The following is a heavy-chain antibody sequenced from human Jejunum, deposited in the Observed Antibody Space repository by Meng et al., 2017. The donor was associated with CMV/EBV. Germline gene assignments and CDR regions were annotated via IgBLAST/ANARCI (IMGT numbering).Heavy chain of an antibody. J-gene: IGHJ4*03. CDR2: INNGGTTR. D-gene: IGHD1-26*01. Sequence: GFRFSGYEMRWVRQAPGKGLEWVSYINNGGTTRFYADSVKGRFVISRDNAKNSLYLQMDSLRVEDTAIYYCASPHSGSFYAGGYDYWGQGTLVTVSS. V-gene: IGHV3-48*03. CDR3: ASPHSGSFYAGGYDY. CDR1: GFRFSGYE.